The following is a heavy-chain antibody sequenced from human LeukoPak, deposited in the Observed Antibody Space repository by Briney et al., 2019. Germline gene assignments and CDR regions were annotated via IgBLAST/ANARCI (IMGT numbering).Heavy chain of an antibody. CDR3: ASPRRYFDWLLLDY. CDR2: ISSSTSTI. J-gene: IGHJ4*02. V-gene: IGHV3-48*04. CDR1: GFTFSSYS. D-gene: IGHD3-9*01. Sequence: GGSLRLSCAASGFTFSSYSMNWVRQAPGKGLEWVSYISSSTSTIYYADSVKGRFTISRDNARNSLYLQMNSLRAEDTAVYYCASPRRYFDWLLLDYWGQGTLVTVSS.